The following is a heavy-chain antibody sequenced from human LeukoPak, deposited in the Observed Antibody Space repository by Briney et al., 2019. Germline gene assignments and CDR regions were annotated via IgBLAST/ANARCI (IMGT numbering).Heavy chain of an antibody. J-gene: IGHJ4*02. CDR3: ARGKSGSYYRKIDY. D-gene: IGHD1-26*01. Sequence: ASVKVSCKASGYTFTSYDINWVRQATGQGLEWMGWMNPNSGDTGYAQKFQGRVTMTRNTSISTAYMELSSLRSEDTAVYYCARGKSGSYYRKIDYWGQGTLVTVSS. V-gene: IGHV1-8*01. CDR1: GYTFTSYD. CDR2: MNPNSGDT.